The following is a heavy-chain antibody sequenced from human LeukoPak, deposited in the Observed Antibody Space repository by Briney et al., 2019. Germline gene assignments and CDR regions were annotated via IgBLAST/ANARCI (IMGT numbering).Heavy chain of an antibody. J-gene: IGHJ4*02. D-gene: IGHD6-13*01. CDR2: INHSGST. Sequence: TSETLSLTCAVSGGSFSGYYWNWIRQSPGKGLEWIGEINHSGSTHYNPSLKSRVTISVDTSQKQFSLRLTSVTAADTAVYYCARGRYLTTSGGAAAGFLDYWGQGSLVTVST. V-gene: IGHV4-34*01. CDR1: GGSFSGYY. CDR3: ARGRYLTTSGGAAAGFLDY.